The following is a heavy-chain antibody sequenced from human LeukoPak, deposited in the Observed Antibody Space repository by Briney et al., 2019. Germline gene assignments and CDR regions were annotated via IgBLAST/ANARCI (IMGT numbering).Heavy chain of an antibody. Sequence: SVKVSCKASGGSFNSYAISWVRQAPGQGLEWMGGVIPIFGTANYAQKFQGRVTITADESTSTDYMELSSLRSEDTAVYYCALYYYDSSGYYSGYWGQGTLVTVSS. J-gene: IGHJ4*02. CDR3: ALYYYDSSGYYSGY. CDR2: VIPIFGTA. CDR1: GGSFNSYA. D-gene: IGHD3-22*01. V-gene: IGHV1-69*13.